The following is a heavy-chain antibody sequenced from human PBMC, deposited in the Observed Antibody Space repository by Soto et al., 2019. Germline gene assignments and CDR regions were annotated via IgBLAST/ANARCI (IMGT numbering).Heavy chain of an antibody. V-gene: IGHV3-15*07. CDR1: GFTLSNAW. CDR2: IKSKADGGTV. CDR3: CTDQGDSSSWYHFDY. D-gene: IGHD6-13*01. Sequence: EVQLVESGGGLVKPGGSLRLSCAASGFTLSNAWMHWVRQTPGKGLEWVGRIKSKADGGTVDYAAPVKGRFTISRDDSQNTLFLQMNSLNTEDTAVYYSCTDQGDSSSWYHFDYWGQGTSVTVSS. J-gene: IGHJ4*02.